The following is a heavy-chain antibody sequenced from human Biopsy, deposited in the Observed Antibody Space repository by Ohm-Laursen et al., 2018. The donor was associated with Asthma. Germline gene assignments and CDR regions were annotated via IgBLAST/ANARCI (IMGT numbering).Heavy chain of an antibody. CDR2: IKKDGSEK. Sequence: GSLRLSCAASGFTFNSYWMSWVRQAPGKGLEWVANIKKDGSEKYYVDSVKGRFTISRDNSKNTLYLQMNSLRAEDTAVYYCAKESGSNYAFDIWGQGTMVTVSS. CDR3: AKESGSNYAFDI. J-gene: IGHJ3*02. CDR1: GFTFNSYW. D-gene: IGHD1-1*01. V-gene: IGHV3-7*01.